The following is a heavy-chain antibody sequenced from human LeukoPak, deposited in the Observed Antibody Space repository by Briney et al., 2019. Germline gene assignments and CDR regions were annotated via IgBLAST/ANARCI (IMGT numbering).Heavy chain of an antibody. CDR3: ARRLPYYYDSSGYSGMRVGYFDY. CDR1: GYSFTSYW. Sequence: GESLKISCKGSGYSFTSYWIGWVRQMPGKGLEWMGVIYPGDSDTRYSPSFQGQVTISGDKSISTAYLQLSSLKASDTAMYYCARRLPYYYDSSGYSGMRVGYFDYWGQGTLVTVSS. D-gene: IGHD3-22*01. V-gene: IGHV5-51*01. CDR2: IYPGDSDT. J-gene: IGHJ4*02.